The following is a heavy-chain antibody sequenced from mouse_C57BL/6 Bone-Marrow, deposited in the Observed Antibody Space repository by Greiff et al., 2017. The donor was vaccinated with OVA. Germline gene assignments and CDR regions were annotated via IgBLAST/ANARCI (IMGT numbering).Heavy chain of an antibody. CDR2: IDPETGGT. CDR1: GYTFTDYE. D-gene: IGHD2-5*01. V-gene: IGHV1-15*01. J-gene: IGHJ4*01. CDR3: KRGYSNHYAMDH. Sequence: VQLQQSGAELVRPGASVTLSCKASGYTFTDYEMHWVKQTPVHGLEWIGAIDPETGGTAYNQKFKGKAILTADKSSSTAYMELRSLTSEDSAVYYWKRGYSNHYAMDHWGQGTSGPGSS.